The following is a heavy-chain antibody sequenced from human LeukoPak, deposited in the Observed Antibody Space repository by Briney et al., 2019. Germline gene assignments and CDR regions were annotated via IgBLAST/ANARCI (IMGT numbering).Heavy chain of an antibody. CDR2: IYSGGST. CDR3: AREVRGSYYSDYYYYGMDV. J-gene: IGHJ6*02. V-gene: IGHV3-53*04. CDR1: GFTFSSYS. D-gene: IGHD1-26*01. Sequence: GGSLRLSCAASGFTFSSYSMNWVRQAPGKGLEWVSVIYSGGSTYYADSVKGRFTISRHNSKNTLYLQMNSLRAEDTAVYYCAREVRGSYYSDYYYYGMDVWGQGTTVTVSS.